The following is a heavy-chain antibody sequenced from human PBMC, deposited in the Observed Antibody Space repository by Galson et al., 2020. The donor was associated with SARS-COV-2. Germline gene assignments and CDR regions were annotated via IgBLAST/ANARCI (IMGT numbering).Heavy chain of an antibody. CDR3: VKEIKNREADAFDI. J-gene: IGHJ3*02. CDR1: GFTFSSYA. CDR2: IRGSGGST. V-gene: IGHV3-23*01. D-gene: IGHD1-26*01. Sequence: GGSLRLSCVASGFTFSSYAMSWVRQAPGKGLEWVSAIRGSGGSTYYADSVKGRFTIYRDNSRNTLYLQMNSLRAEDTAIYYCVKEIKNREADAFDIWGQGTVVTVSS.